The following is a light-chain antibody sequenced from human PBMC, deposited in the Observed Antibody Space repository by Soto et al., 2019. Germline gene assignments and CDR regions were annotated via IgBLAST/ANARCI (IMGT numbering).Light chain of an antibody. Sequence: DMQMTQSPSTLSSSVGYRFTITCGASQSISSWLAWYQQKPGKAPKLLIYDASNLENGVPSRFSGSGSGTDFTLTISSLQPDDFATYYCQQYNSYSYTFGQGTKVDIK. CDR1: QSISSW. CDR3: QQYNSYSYT. CDR2: DAS. V-gene: IGKV1-5*01. J-gene: IGKJ2*01.